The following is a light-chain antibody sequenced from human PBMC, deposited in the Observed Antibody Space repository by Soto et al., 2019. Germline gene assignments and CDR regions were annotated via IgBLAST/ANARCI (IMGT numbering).Light chain of an antibody. J-gene: IGKJ5*01. CDR1: QDIRND. CDR3: LQHKTYSLT. CDR2: AAF. V-gene: IGKV1-17*01. Sequence: DIPMTQSPSSLSASVGDRVTITCRASQDIRNDLCWYQQKPGKAPKRLIYAAFILQSGVPPRFSGNGSGTEFTLTNSSLQAEDYATYFCLQHKTYSLTFGQGTRLE.